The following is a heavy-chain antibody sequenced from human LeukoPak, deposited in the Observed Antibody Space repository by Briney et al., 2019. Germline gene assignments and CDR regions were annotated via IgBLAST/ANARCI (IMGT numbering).Heavy chain of an antibody. V-gene: IGHV3-23*01. CDR2: ISGSGGST. Sequence: GGSLRLSCAASGFTFSSYAMSWVRQAPGKGLEWVSAISGSGGSTYYADSVKGRFTISRDNSKNTLYLQMNSLRAEDTAVYYCAVSLGSGRNRYYFDYWGQGTLVTVSS. J-gene: IGHJ4*02. CDR1: GFTFSSYA. CDR3: AVSLGSGRNRYYFDY. D-gene: IGHD2-15*01.